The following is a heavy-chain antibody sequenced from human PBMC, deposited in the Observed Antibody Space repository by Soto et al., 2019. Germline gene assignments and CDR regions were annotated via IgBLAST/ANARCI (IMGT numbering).Heavy chain of an antibody. V-gene: IGHV1-69*06. D-gene: IGHD5-18*01. Sequence: SVEVSCKASLGILSSYAISWVRQAPGQGLEWMGGIIPIFGTANYAQKFQGRVTITADKSTSTAYMELSSLRSEDTAVYYCATCGYSYGRDAFDIWGQGKIVTVSS. CDR2: IIPIFGTA. J-gene: IGHJ3*02. CDR3: ATCGYSYGRDAFDI. CDR1: LGILSSYA.